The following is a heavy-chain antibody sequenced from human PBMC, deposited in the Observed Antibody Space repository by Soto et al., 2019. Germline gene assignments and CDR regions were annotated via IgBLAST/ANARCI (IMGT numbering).Heavy chain of an antibody. D-gene: IGHD3-3*01. CDR3: ARGRTRRFLEGRSDYYDGIDV. V-gene: IGHV4-34*01. J-gene: IGHJ6*02. CDR1: GGSFSGYY. Sequence: QVQLQQRGAGLLKPSETLSLTCAVYGGSFSGYYWSWIRQPPGKGLEWIGEINHSGSTNYNPSLKNRVTLSVGTAKNQFSLKLSSVTVADAAVYYCARGRTRRFLEGRSDYYDGIDVWGQGTTVTVSS. CDR2: INHSGST.